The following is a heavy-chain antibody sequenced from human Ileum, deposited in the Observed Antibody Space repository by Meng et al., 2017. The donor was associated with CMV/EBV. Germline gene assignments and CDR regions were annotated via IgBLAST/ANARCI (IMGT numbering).Heavy chain of an antibody. CDR3: ARGLTTSFANS. V-gene: IGHV3-21*02. Sequence: VQLVESGGGLVKPGGSLRLSCAASGFLFSADTMNWVRQAPGRGLEWVSSISSNADYIYYAASVRGRFTISRDNAGNSVFLQMNNLRADDTAVYFCARGLTTSFANSWGQGTLVTVSS. CDR2: ISSNADYI. CDR1: GFLFSADT. J-gene: IGHJ5*02. D-gene: IGHD1-14*01.